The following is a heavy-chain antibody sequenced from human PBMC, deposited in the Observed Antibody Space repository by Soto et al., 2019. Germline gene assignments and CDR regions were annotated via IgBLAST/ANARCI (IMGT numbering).Heavy chain of an antibody. CDR3: ASHYYDSSGYYSNDAFDI. J-gene: IGHJ3*02. CDR1: GGSISSGGYY. CDR2: IYYSGST. D-gene: IGHD3-22*01. V-gene: IGHV4-31*03. Sequence: SETLSLTCTVSGGSISSGGYYWSWIRQHPGKGLEWIGYIYYSGSTYYNPSLKSRVTISVDTSKNQFSLKLSSVTAADTAVYYCASHYYDSSGYYSNDAFDIWGQGTMVTVSS.